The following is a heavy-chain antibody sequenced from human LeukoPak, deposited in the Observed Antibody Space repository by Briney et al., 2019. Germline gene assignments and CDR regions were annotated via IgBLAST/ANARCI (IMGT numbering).Heavy chain of an antibody. J-gene: IGHJ4*02. V-gene: IGHV5-10-1*01. CDR1: GYSFTSYW. CDR2: IDPSDSYT. Sequence: GESLKISCKGSGYSFTSYWISWVRQMPGKGLEWMGRIDPSDSYTNYSPSFQGHVTISADKSISPAYLQWSSLKASDTAMYYCARLGAADYVWGNYRAPFDYWGQGTLVTVSS. CDR3: ARLGAADYVWGNYRAPFDY. D-gene: IGHD3-16*02.